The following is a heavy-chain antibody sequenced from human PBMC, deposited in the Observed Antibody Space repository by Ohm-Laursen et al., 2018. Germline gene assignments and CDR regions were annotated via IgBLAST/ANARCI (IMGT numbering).Heavy chain of an antibody. CDR1: GFTFNSYG. CDR3: AKDQGSSSWYPDY. D-gene: IGHD6-13*01. V-gene: IGHV3-30*18. CDR2: ISYDGSNK. J-gene: IGHJ4*02. Sequence: SLRLSCTASGFTFNSYGMHWVRQAPGKGLEWVAVISYDGSNKYYADSVKGRFTISRDNSKNTLYLQMNSLRAEDTAVYYCAKDQGSSSWYPDYWGQGTLVTVSS.